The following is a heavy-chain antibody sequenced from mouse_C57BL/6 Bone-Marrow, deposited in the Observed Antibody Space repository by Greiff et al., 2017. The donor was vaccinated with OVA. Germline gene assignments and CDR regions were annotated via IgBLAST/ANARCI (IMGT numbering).Heavy chain of an antibody. CDR1: GYAFSSSW. D-gene: IGHD2-4*01. CDR2: IYPGDGDT. CDR3: ARGDDYDWYFDV. V-gene: IGHV1-82*01. J-gene: IGHJ1*03. Sequence: QVQLQQSGPELVKPGASVKISCKASGYAFSSSWMNWVKQRPGKGLESIGRIYPGDGDTNYNGKFKGKATLTADKSSSTAYMQLSSLTSEDSAVDICARGDDYDWYFDVWGRGTTVTVSA.